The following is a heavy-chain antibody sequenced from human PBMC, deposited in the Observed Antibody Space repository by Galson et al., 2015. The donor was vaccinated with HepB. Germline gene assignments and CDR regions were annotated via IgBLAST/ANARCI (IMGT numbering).Heavy chain of an antibody. CDR2: ISGDGGVT. J-gene: IGHJ4*02. Sequence: SLRLSCAASGFTFTRYAITWVRQAPGKGLEYISSISGDGGVTYYADSVKGRFTISRDNSKNTVYLQVNSLRAGDTAVYFCAKVGMLGATPLYFDYWGQGTLDTVSS. CDR1: GFTFTRYA. D-gene: IGHD3-16*01. V-gene: IGHV3-23*01. CDR3: AKVGMLGATPLYFDY.